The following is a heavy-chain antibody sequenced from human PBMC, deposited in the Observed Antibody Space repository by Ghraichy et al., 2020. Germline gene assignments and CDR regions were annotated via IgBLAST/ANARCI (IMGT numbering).Heavy chain of an antibody. CDR1: GFTFSSYA. J-gene: IGHJ4*02. CDR2: ISGSGGST. CDR3: AKKGGYDFWSGYKSSDY. Sequence: GSLRLSCAASGFTFSSYAMSWVRQAPGKGLEWVSAISGSGGSTYYADSVKGRFTISRDNSKNTLYLQMNSLRAEDTAVYYCAKKGGYDFWSGYKSSDYWGQGTLVTVSS. D-gene: IGHD3-3*01. V-gene: IGHV3-23*01.